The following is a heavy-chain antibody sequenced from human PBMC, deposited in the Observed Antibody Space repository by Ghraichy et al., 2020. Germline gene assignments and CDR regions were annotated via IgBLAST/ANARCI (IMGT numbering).Heavy chain of an antibody. J-gene: IGHJ4*02. CDR3: SRYCSDGSCYFVY. Sequence: GSLRLSCAASGFTFNNYAMTWVRQAPGKGLEWVSGISGSGGATYYADSVKGRFTISRDNSRKTMYLQMNSLRAEDTAVYYCSRYCSDGSCYFVYWGQGTLVTVSS. CDR2: ISGSGGAT. D-gene: IGHD2-15*01. CDR1: GFTFNNYA. V-gene: IGHV3-23*01.